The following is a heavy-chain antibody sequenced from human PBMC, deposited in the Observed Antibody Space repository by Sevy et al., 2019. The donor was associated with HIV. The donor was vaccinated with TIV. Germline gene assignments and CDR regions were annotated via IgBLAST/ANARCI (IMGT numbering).Heavy chain of an antibody. CDR3: ARDGDSSALGWFDP. D-gene: IGHD3-22*01. V-gene: IGHV1-2*06. CDR1: GYTFTGYY. CDR2: INPNSGGT. Sequence: ASVKVSCKASGYTFTGYYMHWVRQAPGQGLEWMGRINPNSGGTNYAQKFQVRVTMTRDTSISTAYMELSRLRSDDTAVYYCARDGDSSALGWFDPWGQGTLVTVSS. J-gene: IGHJ5*02.